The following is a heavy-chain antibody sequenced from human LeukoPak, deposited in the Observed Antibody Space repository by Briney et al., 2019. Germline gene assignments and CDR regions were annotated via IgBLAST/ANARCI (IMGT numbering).Heavy chain of an antibody. D-gene: IGHD3-22*01. V-gene: IGHV3-48*04. J-gene: IGHJ4*02. CDR3: ARVEYYYDSSGYYYEYYFDY. CDR1: GFTFSIYS. Sequence: GGSLRLSCAASGFTFSIYSMKWVRQAPGKGLEWVSYISSSSSTIYYADSVRGRFTISRDNAKNSLYLQMNSLRAEDTAVYYCARVEYYYDSSGYYYEYYFDYWGQGTLATVSS. CDR2: ISSSSSTI.